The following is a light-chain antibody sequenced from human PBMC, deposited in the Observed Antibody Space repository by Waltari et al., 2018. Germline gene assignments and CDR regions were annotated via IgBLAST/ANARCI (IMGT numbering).Light chain of an antibody. J-gene: IGKJ1*01. Sequence: EIVLTQSPGTLSLSPGESATLSCRANQLVSSSYLAWYQQKPGQAPRPLIYGASSRATGIPDRCSGSGSGTDFTLTISRLEPEDFAVYYCQQYGSSPRTFGQGTKVEIK. CDR1: QLVSSSY. V-gene: IGKV3-20*01. CDR2: GAS. CDR3: QQYGSSPRT.